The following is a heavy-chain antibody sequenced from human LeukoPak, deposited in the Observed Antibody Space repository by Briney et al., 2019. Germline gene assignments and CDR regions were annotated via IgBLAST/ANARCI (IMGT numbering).Heavy chain of an antibody. CDR2: ISWNSGSI. CDR1: GFTFDDYA. D-gene: IGHD6-13*01. V-gene: IGHV3-9*01. J-gene: IGHJ3*02. Sequence: PGRSLRLSCAASGFTFDDYAMHWVRQAPGKGLEWVPGISWNSGSIGYADSVKGRFTISRDNAKNSLYLQMNSLRAEDTAVYYCVREVVWQLKTQAAFDIWGQGTMVTVSS. CDR3: VREVVWQLKTQAAFDI.